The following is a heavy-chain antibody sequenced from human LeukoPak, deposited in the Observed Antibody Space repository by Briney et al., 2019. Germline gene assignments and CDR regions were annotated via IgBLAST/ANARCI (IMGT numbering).Heavy chain of an antibody. CDR3: ARDISLPARVDH. D-gene: IGHD6-6*01. V-gene: IGHV1-2*06. CDR1: GYTFNGYY. J-gene: IGHJ4*02. CDR2: INPNSGGT. Sequence: ASVKVSCKASGYTFNGYYMHGVRQAPGQGLEWMGRINPNSGGTNYAQKFQGRVTMTRHTPISTAYRELRTLRSADTAVSYCARDISLPARVDHWGQGTLLTVSS.